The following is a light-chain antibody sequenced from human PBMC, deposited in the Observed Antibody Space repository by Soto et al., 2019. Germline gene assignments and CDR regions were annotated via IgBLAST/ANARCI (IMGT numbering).Light chain of an antibody. CDR2: KAS. V-gene: IGKV1-5*03. CDR1: QNINTW. J-gene: IGKJ1*01. Sequence: DIQMTQSPSTVSASVGDRVTITCRASQNINTWLAWYQQKPGKAPKLLILKASSLESGVPSRFSGSGSGTEFTLTISSLQPDDFATYYCQQYNSYPWTFGQGTKV. CDR3: QQYNSYPWT.